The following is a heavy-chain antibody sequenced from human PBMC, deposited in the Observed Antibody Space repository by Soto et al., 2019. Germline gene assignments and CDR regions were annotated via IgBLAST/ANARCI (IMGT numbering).Heavy chain of an antibody. J-gene: IGHJ4*02. Sequence: ASVKVSCKASGYTFTSYGISWVRQAPGQGLEWMGWISAYNGNANYALKLPGRVTMTTDTSTSTAYMELRSLRSDDTAVYYCAREVLYDRSGYSLLRYFDYWGQGTLVTVSA. CDR2: ISAYNGNA. CDR1: GYTFTSYG. CDR3: AREVLYDRSGYSLLRYFDY. D-gene: IGHD3-22*01. V-gene: IGHV1-18*04.